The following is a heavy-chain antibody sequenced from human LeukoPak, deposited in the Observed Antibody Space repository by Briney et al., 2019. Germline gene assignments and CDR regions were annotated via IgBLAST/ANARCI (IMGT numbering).Heavy chain of an antibody. D-gene: IGHD6-19*01. V-gene: IGHV3-53*04. Sequence: GGSLRLACAASGFTVSSNYMSWVRQAPGKGLEWVSVIYSGGSTYYADSVKGRFTISRHNSKNMLYLQMDSLRAEDTAVYYCARGRFGYSSGWYYFDYWGQGTLVTVSS. CDR2: IYSGGST. CDR3: ARGRFGYSSGWYYFDY. J-gene: IGHJ4*02. CDR1: GFTVSSNY.